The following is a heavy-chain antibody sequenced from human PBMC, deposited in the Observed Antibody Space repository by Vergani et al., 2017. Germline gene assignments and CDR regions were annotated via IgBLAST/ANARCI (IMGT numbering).Heavy chain of an antibody. CDR2: IWYDGSNK. CDR3: ARDPGYSSSWYYFDY. Sequence: QVQLVESGGGVVQPGRSLRLSCVASGFTFSSYGMHWVRQAPGKGLEWVAVIWYDGSNKYYADSVKGRFTISRDNSKNTLYLQMNSLRAEDTAVYYCARDPGYSSSWYYFDYWGQGTLVTVSS. J-gene: IGHJ4*02. CDR1: GFTFSSYG. D-gene: IGHD6-13*01. V-gene: IGHV3-33*01.